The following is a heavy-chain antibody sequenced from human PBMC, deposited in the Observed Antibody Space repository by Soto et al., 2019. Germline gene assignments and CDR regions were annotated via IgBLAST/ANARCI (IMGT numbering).Heavy chain of an antibody. CDR1: GFTFSTYG. Sequence: PGGSLRLSCAASGFTFSTYGMHWVRQAPGKGLEWVAAIWYDGGNKYYTDSVKGRFTISRDNFKNTLYLQMNSLRAEDTAVYYCARESEEYYFDYWGQGTLVTVSS. V-gene: IGHV3-33*01. CDR2: IWYDGGNK. J-gene: IGHJ4*02. CDR3: ARESEEYYFDY.